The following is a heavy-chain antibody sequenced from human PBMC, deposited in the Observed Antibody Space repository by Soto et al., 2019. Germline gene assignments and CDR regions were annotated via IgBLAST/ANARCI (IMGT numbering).Heavy chain of an antibody. CDR2: IIPIFGKV. D-gene: IGHD6-19*01. CDR3: AKGAVAGTPTSYYYYGMDV. V-gene: IGHV1-69*12. Sequence: QVQLLQSGAEVKKPGSSVRVSCEASGGTFRTYAISWVRQAPGQGLEWMGEIIPIFGKVNYAQKFQGRVTITADXSTTXVXLDLRSLTSEDTAVYYCAKGAVAGTPTSYYYYGMDVWGQGTTVTVS. J-gene: IGHJ6*02. CDR1: GGTFRTYA.